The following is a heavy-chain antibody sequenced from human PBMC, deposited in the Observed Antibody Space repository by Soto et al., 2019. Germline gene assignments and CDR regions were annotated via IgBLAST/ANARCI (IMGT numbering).Heavy chain of an antibody. J-gene: IGHJ4*02. CDR3: ARDSLLEYGDYVSFDY. Sequence: QVQLVESGGGVVQPGRSLRLSCAASGFTFSSYAMHWVRQAPGKGLEWVAVISYDGSNKYYADSVKGRFTISRDNSKNXLYLQMNSLRAEDTAVYYCARDSLLEYGDYVSFDYWGQGTLVTVSS. D-gene: IGHD4-17*01. CDR2: ISYDGSNK. V-gene: IGHV3-30-3*01. CDR1: GFTFSSYA.